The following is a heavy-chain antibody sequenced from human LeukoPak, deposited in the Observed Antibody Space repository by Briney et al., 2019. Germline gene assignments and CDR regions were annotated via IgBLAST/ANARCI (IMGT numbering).Heavy chain of an antibody. J-gene: IGHJ4*02. CDR3: SRGSGISYGGIDY. Sequence: ASVKVSCKASGYTFTGYYLHWVRQAPGQGLGWMGWIHPKSGDTKYAQKFLGRVTLTRDTSTTIVYMELKWLTSDDTAVYYCSRGSGISYGGIDYWGQGTLVTVSS. CDR1: GYTFTGYY. V-gene: IGHV1-2*02. CDR2: IHPKSGDT. D-gene: IGHD5-18*01.